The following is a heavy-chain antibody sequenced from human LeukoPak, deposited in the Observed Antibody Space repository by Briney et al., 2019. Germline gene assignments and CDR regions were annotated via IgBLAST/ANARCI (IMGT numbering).Heavy chain of an antibody. D-gene: IGHD2-2*01. J-gene: IGHJ4*02. CDR2: IYYSGGT. V-gene: IGHV4-39*01. CDR1: GGSISSSSYY. CDR3: ARLYCSSTSCYVDY. Sequence: SETLSLTCTVSGGSISSSSYYWGWIRQPPGKGLEWIGSIYYSGGTYYNPSLKSRVTISVDTSKNQFSLKLSSVTAADTAVYYCARLYCSSTSCYVDYWGQGTLVTVSS.